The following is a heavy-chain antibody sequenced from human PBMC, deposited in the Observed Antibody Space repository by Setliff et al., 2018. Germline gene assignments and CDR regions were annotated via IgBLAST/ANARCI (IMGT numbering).Heavy chain of an antibody. CDR3: TRDQDYYGMDV. J-gene: IGHJ6*02. Sequence: GGSLRLSCVASGYTFSSYAIHWVRQAPGKGLEWVASITHDGSKAYILDSVKGRFTISRDNTKNSLYLQMNSLRGEDTAVYHCTRDQDYYGMDVWGQGTTVTVSS. V-gene: IGHV3-7*01. CDR1: GYTFSSYA. CDR2: ITHDGSKA.